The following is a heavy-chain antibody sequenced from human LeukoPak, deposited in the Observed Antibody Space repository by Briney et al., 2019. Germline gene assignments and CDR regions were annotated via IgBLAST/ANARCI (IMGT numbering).Heavy chain of an antibody. CDR3: ARVSGPGMNEYFHL. CDR2: INNDGTTT. J-gene: IGHJ1*01. Sequence: PGGSLRLSCAASGCTFSGALLHGVRQASGKGLVGVSRINNDGTTTKYADSVKGRFTISRDNAKTTLYLQMNSLRAEDTAVYYCARVSGPGMNEYFHLWGQGTLVTVSS. CDR1: GCTFSGAL. V-gene: IGHV3-74*01. D-gene: IGHD3-10*01.